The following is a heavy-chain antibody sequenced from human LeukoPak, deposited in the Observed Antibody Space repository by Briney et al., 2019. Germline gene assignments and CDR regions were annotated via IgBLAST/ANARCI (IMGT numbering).Heavy chain of an antibody. CDR2: IYPGDSDT. Sequence: GESLKISCKGSGYSFTSYWIGWVRQMPGKGLEWMGIIYPGDSDTRYSPSFQGQVTISADKSISTAYLQWSSLQASDTAMYYCAGLLRYCSSTSCSAHAFDIWGQGTMVTVSS. V-gene: IGHV5-51*01. CDR3: AGLLRYCSSTSCSAHAFDI. CDR1: GYSFTSYW. J-gene: IGHJ3*02. D-gene: IGHD2-2*01.